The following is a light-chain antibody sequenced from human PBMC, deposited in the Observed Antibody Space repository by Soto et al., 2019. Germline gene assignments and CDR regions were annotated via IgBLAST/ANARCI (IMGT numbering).Light chain of an antibody. Sequence: DIQMTQSPTSLSASVGDRVTITCRASQGIRNFVAWYQQKPGKAPKLLIYAASTLQSGVPSRFSGSGSGTDFTLTINRLPPEDATTYSCQKYSSVPVFGPGTKVEIK. CDR3: QKYSSVPV. V-gene: IGKV1-27*01. CDR1: QGIRNF. CDR2: AAS. J-gene: IGKJ3*01.